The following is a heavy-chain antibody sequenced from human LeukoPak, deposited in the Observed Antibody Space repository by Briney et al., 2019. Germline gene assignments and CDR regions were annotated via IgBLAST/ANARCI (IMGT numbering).Heavy chain of an antibody. J-gene: IGHJ6*02. V-gene: IGHV1-18*01. CDR1: GYTFTSYG. CDR2: ISAYTGNT. D-gene: IGHD2-15*01. Sequence: GASVKVSCKASGYTFTSYGISWVRQAPGQGLEWMGWISAYTGNTNYAQKLQGRVTMTTDTSTSTAYMELRSVRSDDTAVYYCARGGHCSGGSCYAYYGMDVWGQGTTVSVS. CDR3: ARGGHCSGGSCYAYYGMDV.